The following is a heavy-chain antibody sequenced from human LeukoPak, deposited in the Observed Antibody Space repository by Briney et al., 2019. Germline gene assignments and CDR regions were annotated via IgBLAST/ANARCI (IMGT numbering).Heavy chain of an antibody. J-gene: IGHJ5*02. Sequence: SETLSLTCSVSGGSISRYYWSWIRQPPGKGLEWIGYIYYSGSTNYNPSLKSRVTISVDTSKNQFSLKLSSVTAADTAVYYCARSGIFWFDPWGQGTLVTVSS. D-gene: IGHD3-9*01. V-gene: IGHV4-59*01. CDR3: ARSGIFWFDP. CDR1: GGSISRYY. CDR2: IYYSGST.